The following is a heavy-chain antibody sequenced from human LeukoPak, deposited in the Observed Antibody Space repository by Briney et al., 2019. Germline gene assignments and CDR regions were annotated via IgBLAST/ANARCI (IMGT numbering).Heavy chain of an antibody. CDR3: ARGPGSGWDYFDY. J-gene: IGHJ4*02. D-gene: IGHD6-19*01. CDR1: GFTFSSYG. V-gene: IGHV3-21*01. Sequence: GRSLRLSCAASGFTFSSYGMHWVRQAPGKGLEWVSSISSSSSYIYYADSVKGRFTISRDNAKNSLYPQMNSLRAEDTAVYYCARGPGSGWDYFDYWGQGTLVTVSS. CDR2: ISSSSSYI.